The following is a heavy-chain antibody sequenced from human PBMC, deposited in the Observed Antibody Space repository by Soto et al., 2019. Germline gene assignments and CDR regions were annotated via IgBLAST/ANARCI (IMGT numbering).Heavy chain of an antibody. CDR3: ARGVAGSGFDL. J-gene: IGHJ4*02. CDR1: GDSVSSNTAA. D-gene: IGHD6-19*01. CDR2: TYYRSNWRH. Sequence: TLSLTCAISGDSVSSNTAAWNWIRSSPSRGLEWLGRTYYRSNWRHDYAVSVKSRITVNPNTSKNHFSLQLNSVTPDDTAVYYCARGVAGSGFDLWGQGTLVTVSS. V-gene: IGHV6-1*01.